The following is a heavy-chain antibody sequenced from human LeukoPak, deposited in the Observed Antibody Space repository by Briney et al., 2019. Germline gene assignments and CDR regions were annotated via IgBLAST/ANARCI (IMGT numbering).Heavy chain of an antibody. CDR1: GYXFTGYY. CDR3: ARDYYDRFGYGAFDY. V-gene: IGHV1-2*02. CDR2: INPNSGGT. Sequence: ASVKVSCMASGYXFTGYYMHWVRQAPGQGLEWLGWINPNSGGTNYAQKFQGRVTMTRDTSISTAYMELSRLSSDDTAVYYCARDYYDRFGYGAFDYWGQGTLVTVSS. J-gene: IGHJ4*02. D-gene: IGHD3-22*01.